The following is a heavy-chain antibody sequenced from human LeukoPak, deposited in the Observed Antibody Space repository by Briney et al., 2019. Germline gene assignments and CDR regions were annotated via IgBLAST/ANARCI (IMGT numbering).Heavy chain of an antibody. CDR1: GFSFSTYW. V-gene: IGHV3-7*01. D-gene: IGHD5-18*01. Sequence: GGSLRLSCGASGFSFSTYWMTWVRQAPGKGLEWVANINQDGGEKSYVDSVKGRFTISRDEVKNSLYLQMNSLRVEDTAVYYCARIGYSYSPPMYHFDRWGQGALVTVS. J-gene: IGHJ4*02. CDR3: ARIGYSYSPPMYHFDR. CDR2: INQDGGEK.